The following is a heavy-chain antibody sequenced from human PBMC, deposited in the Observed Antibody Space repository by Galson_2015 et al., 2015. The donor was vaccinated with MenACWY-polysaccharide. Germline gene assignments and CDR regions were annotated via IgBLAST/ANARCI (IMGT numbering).Heavy chain of an antibody. V-gene: IGHV1-2*06. J-gene: IGHJ4*02. CDR1: GYTFTGYY. CDR2: ISPHSGAT. CDR3: ARERGAGGTYFNY. Sequence: SVKVSCKASGYTFTGYYIHWVRQAPGQGLEWMGRISPHSGATNCAQNFQGRVTMTRDTSISTAYMELSRLSSDDTAVYYYARERGAGGTYFNYWGQGTLVAVSS.